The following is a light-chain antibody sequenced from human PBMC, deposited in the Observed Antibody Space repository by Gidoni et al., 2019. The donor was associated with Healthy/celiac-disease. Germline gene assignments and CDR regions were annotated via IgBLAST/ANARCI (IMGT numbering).Light chain of an antibody. V-gene: IGLV2-14*01. CDR3: SSNTSRSTDV. CDR1: SSDVGGYNY. Sequence: QSALTQPASVSGSPGQSITISCTGTSSDVGGYNYVSWYQQHPGKAPKLMIYEVSNRPSGVSNRFSGSQSGNTASLTISVLQAEDEADYSCSSNTSRSTDVFGTGTKVTVL. J-gene: IGLJ1*01. CDR2: EVS.